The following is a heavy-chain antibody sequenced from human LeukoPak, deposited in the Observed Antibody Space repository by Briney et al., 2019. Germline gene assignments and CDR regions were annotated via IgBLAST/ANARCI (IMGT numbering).Heavy chain of an antibody. V-gene: IGHV3-23*01. CDR3: AKDPQPYCGGDCPDY. D-gene: IGHD2-21*02. J-gene: IGHJ4*02. Sequence: PGGSLRLSYAASGFTFSSYWMSWVRQAPGKGLEWVSAISGSGGSTYYADSVKGRFTISRDNSKNTLYLQMNSLRAEDTAVYYCAKDPQPYCGGDCPDYWGQGTLVTVSS. CDR1: GFTFSSYW. CDR2: ISGSGGST.